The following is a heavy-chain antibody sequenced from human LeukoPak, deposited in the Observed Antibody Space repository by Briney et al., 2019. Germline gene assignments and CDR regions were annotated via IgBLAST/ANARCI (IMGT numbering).Heavy chain of an antibody. V-gene: IGHV3-30-3*01. J-gene: IGHJ4*02. Sequence: GGSLRLSCAASGFTFSSYAMHWVRQAPGKGLEWVAVISYDGSNKYYADFVKGRFTISRDNSKNTLYLQMNSLRAEDTAVYYCAREIAAAGTCFDYWGQGTLVTVSS. D-gene: IGHD6-13*01. CDR3: AREIAAAGTCFDY. CDR1: GFTFSSYA. CDR2: ISYDGSNK.